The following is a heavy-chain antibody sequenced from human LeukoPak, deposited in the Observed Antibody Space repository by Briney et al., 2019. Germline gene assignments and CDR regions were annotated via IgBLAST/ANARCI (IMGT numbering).Heavy chain of an antibody. D-gene: IGHD3-10*01. J-gene: IGHJ4*02. CDR1: TFTFTRHA. CDR2: TGLEGVHT. V-gene: IGHV3-23*01. CDR3: VRGDDIGKHPTRAYYFDI. Sequence: GRSRRLSCAASTFTFTRHAMSWVRQVHGKWLGWVSTTGLEGVHTICADSVQGRFTVSRDKSRNTMDLQMDNLTVEDTAIYYCVRGDDIGKHPTRAYYFDIWGQGTLVSVSS.